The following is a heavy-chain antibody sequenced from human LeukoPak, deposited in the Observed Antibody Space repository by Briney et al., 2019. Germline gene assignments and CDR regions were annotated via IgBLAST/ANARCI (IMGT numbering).Heavy chain of an antibody. CDR1: GFTFSSYG. V-gene: IGHV3-33*01. J-gene: IGHJ4*02. CDR3: ARGPYDYGDY. Sequence: PGGSLRLSCAASGFTFSSYGMHWVRQAPGKGLEWVAAIWYDGSNKYYADSVKGRFTISRDNSKNALYLQMNSLRAEDTAVYYCARGPYDYGDYWGQGTLVTVSS. CDR2: IWYDGSNK. D-gene: IGHD2-2*01.